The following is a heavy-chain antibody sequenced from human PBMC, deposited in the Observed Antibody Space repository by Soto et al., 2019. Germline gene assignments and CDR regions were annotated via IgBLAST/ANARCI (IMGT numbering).Heavy chain of an antibody. CDR2: IRSTAYGGTT. CDR3: TSSVPLDY. D-gene: IGHD3-10*02. J-gene: IGHJ4*02. V-gene: IGHV3-49*04. Sequence: PGGSLRLSCTASGFTFGDYAMSWVRQAPGKGLEWVGFIRSTAYGGTTEYAASVKGRFTISRDDSNSIAYLQMNSLKTEDTAVYYCTSSVPLDYWGQGPLVTVSS. CDR1: GFTFGDYA.